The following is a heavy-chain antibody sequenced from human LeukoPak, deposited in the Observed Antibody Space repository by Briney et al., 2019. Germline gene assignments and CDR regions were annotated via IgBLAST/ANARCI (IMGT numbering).Heavy chain of an antibody. D-gene: IGHD3-16*01. CDR2: IYASGST. CDR3: ARRLRHKKYYFDY. CDR1: GGSISSYY. Sequence: SETLSLTCSVSGGSISSYYWSWIRQPAGKGLEWIGRIYASGSTNYNPSLKSRVTISADTSKNQFSLKLSSVTAADTAVYYCARRLRHKKYYFDYWGQGTLVTVSS. V-gene: IGHV4-4*07. J-gene: IGHJ4*02.